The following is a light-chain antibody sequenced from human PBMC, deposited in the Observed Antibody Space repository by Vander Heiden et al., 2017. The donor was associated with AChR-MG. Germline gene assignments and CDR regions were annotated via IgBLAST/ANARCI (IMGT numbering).Light chain of an antibody. V-gene: IGLV1-47*01. CDR1: SSNLGIDF. J-gene: IGLJ2*01. CDR3: AAWDDSLTVL. CDR2: RND. Sequence: QAVLTQPPSVSGTPGRSVTISCSGGSSNLGIDFVYWYHLLPGTAPKLLIYRNDQRPSGVPDRFSGSKSGTSASLAISGLRSEDEGDYYCAAWDDSLTVLFGGGTKLTVL.